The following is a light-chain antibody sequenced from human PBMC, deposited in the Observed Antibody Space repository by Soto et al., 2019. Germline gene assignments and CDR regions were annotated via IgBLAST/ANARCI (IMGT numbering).Light chain of an antibody. V-gene: IGKV1-17*01. CDR1: QHITND. Sequence: DIQMTQSPSSLSASVGDTVTITCRASQHITNDCAWYQQKAGRAPKCLILLASRLQTGVPSRFSGSVSGTEFTLTISSLHPEDSATYYCLHHNGYPPVFGQGTKVEIK. J-gene: IGKJ2*01. CDR2: LAS. CDR3: LHHNGYPPV.